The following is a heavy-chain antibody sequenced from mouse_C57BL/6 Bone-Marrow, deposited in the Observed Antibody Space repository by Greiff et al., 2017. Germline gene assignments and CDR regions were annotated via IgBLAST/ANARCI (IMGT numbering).Heavy chain of an antibody. V-gene: IGHV14-3*01. CDR3: ARRWLLPYWYFDV. D-gene: IGHD2-3*01. CDR2: IDPANGNT. CDR1: GFNIKNTY. Sequence: VQLKESVAELVRPGASVKLSCTASGFNIKNTYMHWVKQRPEQGLEWIRRIDPANGNTKYAPKFQGKATITADTSSNTAYLQLSSLTSEDTAIYYCARRWLLPYWYFDVWGTGTTVTVSS. J-gene: IGHJ1*03.